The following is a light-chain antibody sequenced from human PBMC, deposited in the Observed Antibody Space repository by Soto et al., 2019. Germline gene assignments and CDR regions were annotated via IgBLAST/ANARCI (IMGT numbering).Light chain of an antibody. Sequence: EVVLTQSPVTLSLSPGERATLSCRASQSFRGLLAWYQQKPGQAPRLLIYDAYNRATGIPPRFSGSGSGTDFTLTISSLEPEDSAVYDCQPRHMRPITFGHGTRLEIK. CDR3: QPRHMRPIT. J-gene: IGKJ5*01. CDR1: QSFRGL. V-gene: IGKV3-11*01. CDR2: DAY.